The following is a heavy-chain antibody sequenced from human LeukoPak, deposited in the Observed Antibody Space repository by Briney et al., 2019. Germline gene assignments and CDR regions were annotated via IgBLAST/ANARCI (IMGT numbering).Heavy chain of an antibody. CDR2: VYYTGST. D-gene: IGHD2-21*01. CDR1: GSYISSGYH. J-gene: IGHJ3*02. Sequence: SETLSLTCTVSGSYISSGYHWGWIRQPPGKGLEWIGTVYYTGSTYYTPSLKSRVTISVDTSKNQFSLKLSSVTAADTAVYYCARDQLQGAFDIWGRGTMVTVSS. CDR3: ARDQLQGAFDI. V-gene: IGHV4-38-2*02.